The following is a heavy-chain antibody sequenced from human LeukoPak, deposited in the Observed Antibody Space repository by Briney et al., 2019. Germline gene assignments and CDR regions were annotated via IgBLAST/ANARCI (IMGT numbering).Heavy chain of an antibody. CDR2: IYHSGST. CDR1: GGSISSYY. D-gene: IGHD6-13*01. Sequence: PSETLSLTCTVSGGSISSYYWSWIRQPPGKGLEWIGYIYHSGSTNYKPSLKSRVTMSVDTSKNQFSLKLSSVTAADTAVYYCARVSSSWYQDWYFDLWGRGTLVTVSS. CDR3: ARVSSSWYQDWYFDL. V-gene: IGHV4-59*12. J-gene: IGHJ2*01.